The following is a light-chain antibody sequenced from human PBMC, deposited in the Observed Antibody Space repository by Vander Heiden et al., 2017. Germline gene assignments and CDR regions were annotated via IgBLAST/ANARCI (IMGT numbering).Light chain of an antibody. CDR3: QSYDSSLSGVV. Sequence: QSVLTQPPSVSGAPGQRITVSCTGSSSNIGAGYDVHWYQQLPGAAPKLLIFANNNRPSGVPDRFSGSKSGTSASLAITGLQAEEEADYYCQSYDSSLSGVVLGGGTRLTVL. CDR2: ANN. V-gene: IGLV1-40*01. J-gene: IGLJ2*01. CDR1: SSNIGAGYD.